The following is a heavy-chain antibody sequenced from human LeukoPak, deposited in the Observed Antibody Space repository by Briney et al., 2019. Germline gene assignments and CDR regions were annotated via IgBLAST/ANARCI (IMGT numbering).Heavy chain of an antibody. CDR2: INHSGST. J-gene: IGHJ4*02. CDR1: GGSFSGYY. D-gene: IGHD2-2*02. V-gene: IGHV4-34*01. Sequence: SETLSLTCAVYGGSFSGYYWSWIRQPPGKGLEWIGEINHSGSTNYNPSLKSRVTISVDTSKNQFSLKLSSVTAADTAVYYCARPSQYCSSTSCYIPDWGQGTLVTVSS. CDR3: ARPSQYCSSTSCYIPD.